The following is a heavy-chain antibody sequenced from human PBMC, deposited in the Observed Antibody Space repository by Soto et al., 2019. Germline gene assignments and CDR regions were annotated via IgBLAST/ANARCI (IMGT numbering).Heavy chain of an antibody. CDR1: GGTFSSYA. CDR2: IIPIFGTA. CDR3: ARNTVSYYYYYGMDV. V-gene: IGHV1-69*13. Sequence: SVKVSCKASGGTFSSYAISWVRQAPGQGLEWMGGIIPIFGTANYAQKFQGRVTITADESTSTAYMELSSLRSEDTAVYYCARNTVSYYYYYGMDVWGQGTTVTVSS. J-gene: IGHJ6*02. D-gene: IGHD4-17*01.